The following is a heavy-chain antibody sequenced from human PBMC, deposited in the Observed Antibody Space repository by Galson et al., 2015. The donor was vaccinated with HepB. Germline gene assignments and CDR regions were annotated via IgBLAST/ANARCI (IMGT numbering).Heavy chain of an antibody. V-gene: IGHV3-30*01. J-gene: IGHJ6*02. CDR2: ISYDGSNK. CDR1: GFIFSSYG. CDR3: ARESLITIFGVAGGKYVMDV. Sequence: SLRLSCAASGFIFSSYGMHWVRQAPGKGLDWVAVISYDGSNKYYADSVKGRFIISRDNTKNTLFLQMNSLRVEDTAVYYCARESLITIFGVAGGKYVMDVWGQGTTVTVSS. D-gene: IGHD3-3*01.